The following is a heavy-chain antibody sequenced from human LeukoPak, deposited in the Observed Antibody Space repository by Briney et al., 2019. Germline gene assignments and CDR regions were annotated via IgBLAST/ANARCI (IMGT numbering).Heavy chain of an antibody. J-gene: IGHJ4*02. V-gene: IGHV3-53*01. Sequence: GGSLRLSCAVSGFSVNDNYVSWVRQAPGKGLQWVSVMYPDGRTYYADSVKGRFTISRDLARNTLLLQMHSLRADDTAVHYCARTNPVYGDYDYWGQGTLVTVSS. CDR2: MYPDGRT. D-gene: IGHD4-17*01. CDR1: GFSVNDNY. CDR3: ARTNPVYGDYDY.